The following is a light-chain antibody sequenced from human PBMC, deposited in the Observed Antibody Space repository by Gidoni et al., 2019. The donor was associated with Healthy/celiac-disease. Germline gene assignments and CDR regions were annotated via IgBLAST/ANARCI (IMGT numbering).Light chain of an antibody. V-gene: IGKV3-15*01. CDR2: GAS. CDR3: QQYNNWPRT. J-gene: IGKJ1*01. CDR1: QSVSST. Sequence: EIVMTQSPATLSVSPGERATLSCRASQSVSSTLAWYQQKPGQAPRLLIYGASTRATGIPARFSGSGSGTEFTLTISSLQSEDFAVYYCQQYNNWPRTFXXXTKVEIK.